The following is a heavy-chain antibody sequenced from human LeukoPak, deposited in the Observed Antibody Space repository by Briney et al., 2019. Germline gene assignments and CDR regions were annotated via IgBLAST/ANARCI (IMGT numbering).Heavy chain of an antibody. CDR1: GFSFRSYG. V-gene: IGHV3-30*03. J-gene: IGHJ4*02. D-gene: IGHD5-18*01. CDR2: ISSDEINE. CDR3: ARQLWLPDY. Sequence: GRSLRLSCAASGFSFRSYGMHWVRQAPGKGLEWVAVISSDEINEYYADSVKGRFTISRDNSKNTLYLQMNSLTVEDTAVYHCARQLWLPDYWGQGTLVTVSS.